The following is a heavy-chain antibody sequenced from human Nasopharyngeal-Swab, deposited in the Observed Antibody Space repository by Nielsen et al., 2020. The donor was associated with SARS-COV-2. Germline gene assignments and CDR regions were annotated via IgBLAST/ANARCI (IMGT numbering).Heavy chain of an antibody. CDR3: ARERITMIVGPSSYFDY. Sequence: SVKVSCKASGGTFGSYAISWVRQAPGQGLEWMGGIIPIFGTANYAQKFQGRVTITADESTSTAYMELSSLRSEDTAVYYCARERITMIVGPSSYFDYWGQGTLVTVSS. CDR1: GGTFGSYA. J-gene: IGHJ4*02. V-gene: IGHV1-69*13. D-gene: IGHD3-22*01. CDR2: IIPIFGTA.